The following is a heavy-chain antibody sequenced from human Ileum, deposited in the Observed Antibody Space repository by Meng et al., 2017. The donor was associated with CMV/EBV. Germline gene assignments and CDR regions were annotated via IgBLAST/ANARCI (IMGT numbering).Heavy chain of an antibody. V-gene: IGHV4-39*07. CDR3: AERVGRYYDSSDGIDY. Sequence: SETLSLTCTVSGDSISSSGFYWGWIRQSPGRGLEWIASIHRTGDAYHNPSLNGRVTISVDTSKNQFSLRLISVTAADTAMYYCAERVGRYYDSSDGIDYWGQGTQVTVSS. D-gene: IGHD3-22*01. CDR1: GDSISSSGFY. CDR2: IHRTGDA. J-gene: IGHJ4*02.